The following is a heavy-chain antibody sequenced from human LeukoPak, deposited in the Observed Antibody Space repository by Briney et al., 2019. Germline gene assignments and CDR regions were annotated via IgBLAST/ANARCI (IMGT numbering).Heavy chain of an antibody. Sequence: PGGSLRLSCAASGFTFSSYALSWVRQAPGKGLEWVSAISGSGGSTYYADSVKGRFTISRDNSKNTLYLQMNSLRAEDTAVYYCAKDRAAAFFFDYWGQGTLVTVSS. CDR1: GFTFSSYA. CDR3: AKDRAAAFFFDY. J-gene: IGHJ4*02. V-gene: IGHV3-23*01. CDR2: ISGSGGST. D-gene: IGHD6-13*01.